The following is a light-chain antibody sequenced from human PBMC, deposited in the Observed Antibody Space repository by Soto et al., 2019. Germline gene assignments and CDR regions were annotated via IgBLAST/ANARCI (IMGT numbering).Light chain of an antibody. Sequence: QSVLTQPPSASGTPGQRVTISCSGSSSNIGSNTVNWYQQLPGTAPKLLIYSNNQRPSGVPDRFSCSKSGTSASLATSGLQSEDEDDYYCAAWDDSLNGPVFGGGTQLTVL. J-gene: IGLJ2*01. CDR1: SSNIGSNT. V-gene: IGLV1-44*01. CDR3: AAWDDSLNGPV. CDR2: SNN.